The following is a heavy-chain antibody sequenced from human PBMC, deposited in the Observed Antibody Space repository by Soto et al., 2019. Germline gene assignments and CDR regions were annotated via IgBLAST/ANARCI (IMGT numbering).Heavy chain of an antibody. CDR3: ARDPQLVRHSEINYGMDV. J-gene: IGHJ6*02. CDR2: ISSSGSTI. V-gene: IGHV3-11*01. D-gene: IGHD6-13*01. Sequence: QVPLVESGGGLVKPGGSLRLSCAASGFTFSDYYMSWIRQAPGKGLEWVSYISSSGSTIYYADSVKGRFTISRDNAQNSLYLQMNSLRAEDTAVYYCARDPQLVRHSEINYGMDVWGQGTTVTVSS. CDR1: GFTFSDYY.